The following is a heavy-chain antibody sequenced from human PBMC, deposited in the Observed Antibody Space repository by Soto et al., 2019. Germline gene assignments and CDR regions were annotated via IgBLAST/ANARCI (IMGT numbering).Heavy chain of an antibody. J-gene: IGHJ5*02. CDR1: GYTFTGYY. CDR3: ARVVPGAEAWFGP. V-gene: IGHV1-2*02. D-gene: IGHD2-2*01. Sequence: ASVKVSCKASGYTFTGYYMHWVRQAPGQGLEWLGWISLYSDGTNYAQKFQGRVSMTTDTSTTTAYMELRSLRSDGTAVYYCARVVPGAEAWFGPWGQGTLVTVSS. CDR2: ISLYSDGT.